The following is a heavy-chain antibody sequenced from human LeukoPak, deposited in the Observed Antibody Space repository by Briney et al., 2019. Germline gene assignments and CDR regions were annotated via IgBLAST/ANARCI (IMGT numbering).Heavy chain of an antibody. D-gene: IGHD3-3*01. CDR2: ISGSGGST. CDR3: AREGRAFWSGYYIGMDV. Sequence: PGGSLRLSCAASGFTFSSYAMSWVRQAPGKGLEWVSAISGSGGSTYYADSVKGRFTISRDNAKNSLYLQMNSLRAEDTAVYYCAREGRAFWSGYYIGMDVWGQGTTVTVSS. CDR1: GFTFSSYA. J-gene: IGHJ6*02. V-gene: IGHV3-23*01.